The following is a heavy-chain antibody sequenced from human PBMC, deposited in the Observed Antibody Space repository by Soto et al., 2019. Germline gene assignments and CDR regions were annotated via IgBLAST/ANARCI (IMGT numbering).Heavy chain of an antibody. CDR2: ISSNGGST. V-gene: IGHV3-64*01. CDR3: ARGTTVTRKYFQH. D-gene: IGHD4-17*01. Sequence: GGSLRLSCAASGFTFSSYAMHWVRQAPGKGLEYVSAISSNGGSTYYANSVKGRFTISRDNSKNTLYLQMGSLRAEDMAVYYCARGTTVTRKYFQHWGQGTLVTVS. J-gene: IGHJ1*01. CDR1: GFTFSSYA.